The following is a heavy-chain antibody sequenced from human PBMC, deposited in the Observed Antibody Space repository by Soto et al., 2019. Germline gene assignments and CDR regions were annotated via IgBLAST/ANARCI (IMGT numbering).Heavy chain of an antibody. CDR2: VHTSGST. V-gene: IGHV4-4*07. CDR3: AREKAVDSTGWLDH. Sequence: PSETLSLTCTVSGDSLSSYFWSWIRQPSGKGLEWIGRVHTSGSTTHNPALKSLVTVSVDTSKSQYSLKLMSVTAAATAVYYCAREKAVDSTGWLDHWGQGTLVAVSS. CDR1: GDSLSSYF. J-gene: IGHJ4*02. D-gene: IGHD6-19*01.